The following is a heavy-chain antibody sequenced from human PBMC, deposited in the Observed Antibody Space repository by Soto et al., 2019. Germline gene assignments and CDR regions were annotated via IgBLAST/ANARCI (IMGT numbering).Heavy chain of an antibody. Sequence: SETLSLTCTVSGGSISSGSYYWGWIRQPPGKGLEWIGSIFSSGRTYYNPSLKSRVTISVDTSKNQFSLKLSSVTAADTAVYYYARQRGRYVAATSFDCWGLGTLVTVSS. CDR1: GGSISSGSYY. D-gene: IGHD2-15*01. J-gene: IGHJ4*02. V-gene: IGHV4-39*01. CDR2: IFSSGRT. CDR3: ARQRGRYVAATSFDC.